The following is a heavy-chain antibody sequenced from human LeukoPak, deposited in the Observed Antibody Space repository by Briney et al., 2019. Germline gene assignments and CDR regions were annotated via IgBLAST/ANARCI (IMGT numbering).Heavy chain of an antibody. CDR3: ARERVLGNGGNHFDY. V-gene: IGHV7-4-1*02. Sequence: GASVKVSCKASGYTFTNYAINWVRQAPGQGLEWTGWINPNTGNPTYAQGFTGRLLFSVDTSVSTAYLQIISLKAEDTAVYYCARERVLGNGGNHFDYWGQGALVTVSS. J-gene: IGHJ4*02. CDR1: GYTFTNYA. CDR2: INPNTGNP. D-gene: IGHD4-23*01.